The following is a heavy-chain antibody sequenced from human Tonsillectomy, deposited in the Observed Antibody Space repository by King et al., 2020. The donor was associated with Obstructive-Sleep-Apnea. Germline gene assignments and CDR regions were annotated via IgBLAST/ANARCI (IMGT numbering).Heavy chain of an antibody. J-gene: IGHJ6*02. CDR3: ASERDIVVVVAADIYGMDV. D-gene: IGHD2-15*01. CDR2: IYYSGST. Sequence: LQLQESGPGLVKPSETLSLTCTVSGGSISSSTYYWVWVRQPPGKGLEWIGSIYYSGSTYYNPSLKSRVTISVDKSKNQFSLKLSSVTAADTAVYYCASERDIVVVVAADIYGMDVWGQGTTVTVSS. V-gene: IGHV4-39*07. CDR1: GGSISSSTYY.